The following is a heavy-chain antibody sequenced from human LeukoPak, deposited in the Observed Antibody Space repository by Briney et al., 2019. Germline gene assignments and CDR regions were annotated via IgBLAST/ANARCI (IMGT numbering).Heavy chain of an antibody. J-gene: IGHJ5*02. D-gene: IGHD3-3*01. CDR3: ATSQRITIFGVVIKDHNWFDP. Sequence: SVKVSCKASGGTFSSYAISWVRQTPGQGLEWMGGIIPIFGTANYAQKFQCRVTITADESTSTAYMELSSLRSEDTAVYYCATSQRITIFGVVIKDHNWFDPWGQGTLVTVSS. CDR2: IIPIFGTA. CDR1: GGTFSSYA. V-gene: IGHV1-69*13.